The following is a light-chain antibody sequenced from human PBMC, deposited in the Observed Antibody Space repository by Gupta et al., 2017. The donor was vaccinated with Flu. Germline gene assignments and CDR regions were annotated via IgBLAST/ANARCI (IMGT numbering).Light chain of an antibody. CDR1: STDVGGYNS. V-gene: IGLV2-14*01. J-gene: IGLJ1*01. CDR2: EVS. CDR3: TSYAGRSTRV. Sequence: QSALTQPASASGSPGQSLTISSTVTSTDVGGYNSVSWYQQRPGKVPKLMPYEVSKRPSGISDRFSGSKSGNTASLTISGLQADDEADYYCTSYAGRSTRVFGTGTKLTVL.